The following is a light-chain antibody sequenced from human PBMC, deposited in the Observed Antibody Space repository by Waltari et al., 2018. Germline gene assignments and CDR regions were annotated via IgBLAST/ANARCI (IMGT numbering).Light chain of an antibody. CDR2: EVS. Sequence: QSALTQPPSASGSPGQSVTISCTGTSSDVGGFDYVSWYQQHPGKVPRLMIYEVSKRPSGVPDRFSGSKSGNTASLTVSGLQVEDEADYYCSAWDSDLTAYVFGTGTKVTVL. CDR1: SSDVGGFDY. J-gene: IGLJ1*01. V-gene: IGLV2-8*01. CDR3: SAWDSDLTAYV.